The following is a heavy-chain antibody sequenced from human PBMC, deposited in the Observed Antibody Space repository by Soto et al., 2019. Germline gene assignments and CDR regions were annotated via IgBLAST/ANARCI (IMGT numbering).Heavy chain of an antibody. Sequence: GGSLRLSCAASGFNFSSYAMSWVRQAPGKGLEWVSAISGSGGSTYYADSVKGRFTISRDNSKNTLYLQMNSLRAEDTAVYYCAKDLGYCSSTSCYFDAFDIWGQGTMVTVSS. V-gene: IGHV3-23*01. CDR2: ISGSGGST. CDR3: AKDLGYCSSTSCYFDAFDI. D-gene: IGHD2-2*01. CDR1: GFNFSSYA. J-gene: IGHJ3*02.